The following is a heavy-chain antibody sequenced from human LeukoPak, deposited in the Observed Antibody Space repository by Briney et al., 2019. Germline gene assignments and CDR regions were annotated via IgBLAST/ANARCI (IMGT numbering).Heavy chain of an antibody. CDR2: ISSSSSYI. V-gene: IGHV3-21*01. CDR3: WIGGIFDY. D-gene: IGHD3-10*01. J-gene: IGHJ4*02. Sequence: GGSLRLSCAASGFTFSNYAMNWVRQAPGKGLEWVSSISSSSSYIYYADSVKGRFTISRDNAKNSLYLQMNSLRAEDTAVYYCWIGGIFDYWGQGTLVTVSS. CDR1: GFTFSNYA.